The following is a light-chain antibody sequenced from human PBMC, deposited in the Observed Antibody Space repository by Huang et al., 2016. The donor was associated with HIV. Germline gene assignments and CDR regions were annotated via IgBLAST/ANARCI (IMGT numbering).Light chain of an antibody. CDR1: QSVSSN. CDR2: GAS. V-gene: IGKV3-15*01. J-gene: IGKJ2*01. CDR3: QQYSDWLYT. Sequence: EIVMTQSPATLSVSPGERATLSCRASQSVSSNLAWYQQKVGQAPRLLIYGASTRASEVPARFNASGSGTDFTLAINSLQSEDFAVYYCQQYSDWLYTFGQGTKVEIK.